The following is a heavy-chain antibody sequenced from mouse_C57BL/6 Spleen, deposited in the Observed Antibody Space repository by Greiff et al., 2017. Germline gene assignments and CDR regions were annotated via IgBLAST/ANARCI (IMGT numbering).Heavy chain of an antibody. D-gene: IGHD2-4*01. Sequence: EVQLQQSGAELVKPGASVKLSCTASGFNFKDYYMHWVKQRTEQGLEWIGRIDPEDGETKYAPKFQGKATITADKSSNTAYLQLSSLTSEDTAVDYCAGRYDYDPYAMDYWGQGTSVTVSS. CDR2: IDPEDGET. J-gene: IGHJ4*01. CDR3: AGRYDYDPYAMDY. CDR1: GFNFKDYY. V-gene: IGHV14-2*01.